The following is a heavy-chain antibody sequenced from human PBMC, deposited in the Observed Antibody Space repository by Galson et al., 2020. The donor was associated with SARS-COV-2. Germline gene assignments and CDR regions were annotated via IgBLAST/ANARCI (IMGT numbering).Heavy chain of an antibody. D-gene: IGHD5-18*01. CDR3: ARVRVDTGIPREFDI. J-gene: IGHJ3*02. V-gene: IGHV4-34*01. CDR2: INYSGNP. CDR1: GGSFGGDY. Sequence: SETLSLTCGVYGGSFGGDYWTWIRQSPGKGLEWIGEINYSGNPNYNSSLKSRVTISVDTSMKQFSLKLISVTVADTAVYYCARVRVDTGIPREFDIWGQGTMVTVS.